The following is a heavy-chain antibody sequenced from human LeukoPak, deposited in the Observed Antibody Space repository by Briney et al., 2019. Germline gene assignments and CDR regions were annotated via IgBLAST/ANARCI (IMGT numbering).Heavy chain of an antibody. CDR2: FDPEDGGT. CDR3: ATVVVGLVPAYGNLDY. J-gene: IGHJ4*02. Sequence: ASVKVSCKVSGYTLTELSMHWVRQAPGKGLEWMGGFDPEDGGTIYAQKFQGRVTMTEDTSTDTAYMELSSLRSEDTAVYYCATVVVGLVPAYGNLDYWGQGTLVTVSS. V-gene: IGHV1-24*01. CDR1: GYTLTELS. D-gene: IGHD2-2*01.